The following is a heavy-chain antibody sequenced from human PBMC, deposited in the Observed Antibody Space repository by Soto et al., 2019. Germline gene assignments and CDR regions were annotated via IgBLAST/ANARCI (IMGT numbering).Heavy chain of an antibody. Sequence: GPQIHSYRGSGFNLIDHYIDWVRKAPGKGLEWVGRSRDKPQGYSTAYAASVKGRFTTSRDESKNSAYLQMNSLKTEDTAVYYCVRATYFSDSSGYTRCLDYWGQGTLVNVS. CDR3: VRATYFSDSSGYTRCLDY. CDR1: GFNLIDHY. CDR2: SRDKPQGYST. J-gene: IGHJ4*02. V-gene: IGHV3-72*01. D-gene: IGHD3-22*01.